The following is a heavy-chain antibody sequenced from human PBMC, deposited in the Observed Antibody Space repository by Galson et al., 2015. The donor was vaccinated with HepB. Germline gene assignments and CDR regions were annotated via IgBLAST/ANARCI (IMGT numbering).Heavy chain of an antibody. CDR3: ATDRSSSWYGAVFDY. Sequence: SVKVSCKVPGYTLTELSMHWVRQAPGKGLEWMGGFDPEDGETIYAQKFQGRVTMTEDTSTYTAYMELSSLRSEDTAVYYCATDRSSSWYGAVFDYLGQGTLVTVSS. CDR1: GYTLTELS. D-gene: IGHD6-13*01. V-gene: IGHV1-24*01. J-gene: IGHJ4*02. CDR2: FDPEDGET.